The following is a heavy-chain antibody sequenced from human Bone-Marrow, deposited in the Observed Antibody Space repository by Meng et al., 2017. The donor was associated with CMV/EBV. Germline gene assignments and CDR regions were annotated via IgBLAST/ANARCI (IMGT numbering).Heavy chain of an antibody. CDR1: GGSISSYY. CDR2: IYYSGST. Sequence: SETPLTCTVSGGSISSYYWSWIRQPPGKGLEWIGYIYYSGSTNYNPSLKSRVTISVDTSKNQFSLKLSSVTAADTAVYYCARGDFWSGYPFDYWGQGTLVTVSS. CDR3: ARGDFWSGYPFDY. J-gene: IGHJ4*02. D-gene: IGHD3-3*01. V-gene: IGHV4-59*01.